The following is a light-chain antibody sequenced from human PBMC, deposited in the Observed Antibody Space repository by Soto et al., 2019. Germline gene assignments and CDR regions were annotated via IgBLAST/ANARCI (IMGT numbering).Light chain of an antibody. CDR1: QIFSSN. CDR3: QQLSNWWIT. J-gene: IGKJ5*01. CDR2: YAS. V-gene: IGKV3-11*01. Sequence: MAQSPSPKCVSXGASHSXCCRASQIFSSNLSWYQQKPGHAPILLIYYASNRATGIPARFSRTGSGTDFTLTISSLDPEDFALYYCQQLSNWWITFDQGTRLYIK.